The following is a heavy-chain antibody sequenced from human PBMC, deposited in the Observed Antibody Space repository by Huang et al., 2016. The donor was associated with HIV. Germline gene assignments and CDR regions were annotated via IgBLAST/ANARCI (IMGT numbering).Heavy chain of an antibody. V-gene: IGHV3-53*01. J-gene: IGHJ3*02. Sequence: EVQLVESGGGLIQPGGSLRLSCAVSGFTVSSNYMSWVRQAPGTGLEWVSVIHNGGNTYYADSVKGRFAISSDNFKNTLYLQMNSLRAEDTAVYYCAREFCGGDCFRSRDAFDIWGQGTMVTVAS. CDR2: IHNGGNT. CDR3: AREFCGGDCFRSRDAFDI. CDR1: GFTVSSNY. D-gene: IGHD2-21*02.